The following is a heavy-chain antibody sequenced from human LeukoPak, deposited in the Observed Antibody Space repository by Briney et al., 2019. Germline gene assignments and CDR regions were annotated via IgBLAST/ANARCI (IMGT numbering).Heavy chain of an antibody. CDR1: GFTFSSYA. V-gene: IGHV3-30*04. CDR2: ISYDGSNK. J-gene: IGHJ4*02. CDR3: ARDRLSYGDEDGIDY. Sequence: GGSLRLSCAASGFTFSSYAMHWVRQAPGKGLEWVAVISYDGSNKYYADSVKGRFTISRDNSKNTLYLQMNSLRAEDTAVYYCARDRLSYGDEDGIDYWGQGTLVTVSS. D-gene: IGHD4-17*01.